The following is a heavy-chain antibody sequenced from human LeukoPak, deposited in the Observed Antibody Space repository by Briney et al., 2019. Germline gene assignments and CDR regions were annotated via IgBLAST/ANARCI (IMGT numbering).Heavy chain of an antibody. J-gene: IGHJ3*02. D-gene: IGHD3-22*01. CDR1: EYTFTNYA. Sequence: ASVKVSCKASEYTFTNYAINWVRQAPGQGLEWMGGIIPIFGTANYAQKFQGRVTITTDESTSTAYMELSSLRSEDTAVYYCARAEHYDSSGLDAFDIWGQGTMVTVSS. CDR3: ARAEHYDSSGLDAFDI. V-gene: IGHV1-69*05. CDR2: IIPIFGTA.